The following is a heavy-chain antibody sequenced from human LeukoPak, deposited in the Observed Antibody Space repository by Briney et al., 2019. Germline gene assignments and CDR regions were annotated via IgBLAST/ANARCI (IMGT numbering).Heavy chain of an antibody. CDR1: GFIFSNYG. Sequence: GGSLRLSCAASGFIFSNYGMNWVRQAPGKGLEWVAHINPDGRDTYYVDSVKGRFTISRDNAQNSMYLQMNSLRVEDTAVYYCTSWGDTTAEYFQRWGQGTLVTVSS. J-gene: IGHJ1*01. CDR2: INPDGRDT. D-gene: IGHD2-21*02. CDR3: TSWGDTTAEYFQR. V-gene: IGHV3-7*01.